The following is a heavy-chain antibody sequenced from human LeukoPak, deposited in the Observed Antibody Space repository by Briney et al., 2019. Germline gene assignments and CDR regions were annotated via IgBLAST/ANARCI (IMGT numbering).Heavy chain of an antibody. Sequence: GGSLRLSCAASGFTFSNYAMNWVRQAPGKGLEWVSGISGSGDSAYYADSVKGRFTISRDNSGNTLFLQMNSLRAEDTAVYYCAKTWFGELFFYFDYWGQGTLVTVSS. CDR1: GFTFSNYA. CDR3: AKTWFGELFFYFDY. J-gene: IGHJ4*02. D-gene: IGHD3-10*01. V-gene: IGHV3-23*01. CDR2: ISGSGDSA.